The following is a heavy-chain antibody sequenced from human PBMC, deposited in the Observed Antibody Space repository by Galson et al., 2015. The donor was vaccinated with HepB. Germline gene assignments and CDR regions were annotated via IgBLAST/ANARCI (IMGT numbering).Heavy chain of an antibody. D-gene: IGHD3-22*01. CDR2: INPSGGST. V-gene: IGHV1-46*01. CDR1: GYTFTSYY. J-gene: IGHJ4*02. Sequence: SVKVSCKASGYTFTSYYMHWVRQAPGQGLEWMGIINPSGGSTSYAQKFQGRVTMTRDTSTSTVYMELSSLRSEDTAVYYCAREGYYYDSSGYPSGDFDYWGQGTLVTVSS. CDR3: AREGYYYDSSGYPSGDFDY.